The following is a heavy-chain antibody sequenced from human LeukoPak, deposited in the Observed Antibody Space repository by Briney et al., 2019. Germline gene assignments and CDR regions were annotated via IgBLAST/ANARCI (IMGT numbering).Heavy chain of an antibody. CDR3: ARARGPSLGSAYDY. CDR1: GGSISSGGYS. CDR2: IYYTGST. D-gene: IGHD3-22*01. Sequence: SETLSLTCTVSGGSISSGGYSWTWICQHSGKGLEWIRYIYYTGSTYYNPSLKSRVTISVDTSKNQFSLKLSSVTAADTAVYYCARARGPSLGSAYDYWGQGTLVTVSS. J-gene: IGHJ4*02. V-gene: IGHV4-31*03.